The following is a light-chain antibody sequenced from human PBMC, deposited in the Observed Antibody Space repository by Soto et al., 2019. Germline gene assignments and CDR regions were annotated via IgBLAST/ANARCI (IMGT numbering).Light chain of an antibody. CDR1: QSISSS. CDR3: QQSYSTPRT. V-gene: IGKV1-5*01. Sequence: DIQMTPSPSTLSASXGDRVTTTXXASQSISSSLAWYQQKPGKAPKLLIYDASSLESGVPSRFSGSGSGTEFTLTISSLQPDDFATYYCQQSYSTPRTFGQGTKVDIK. J-gene: IGKJ1*01. CDR2: DAS.